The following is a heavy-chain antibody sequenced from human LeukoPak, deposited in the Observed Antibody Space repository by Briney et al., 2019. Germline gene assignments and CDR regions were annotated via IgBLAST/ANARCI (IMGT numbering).Heavy chain of an antibody. CDR1: GGSISSYY. CDR3: ARDCTSGWYGLSEYGMDV. J-gene: IGHJ6*02. Sequence: SETLSLTCTVSGGSISSYYWSWIRQPAGKGLEWIGRIYTSGSTNYNPSLKSRVTMSVDTSKNQFSLKLSSVTAADTAVYYCARDCTSGWYGLSEYGMDVWGQGTTVTVSS. D-gene: IGHD6-19*01. V-gene: IGHV4-4*07. CDR2: IYTSGST.